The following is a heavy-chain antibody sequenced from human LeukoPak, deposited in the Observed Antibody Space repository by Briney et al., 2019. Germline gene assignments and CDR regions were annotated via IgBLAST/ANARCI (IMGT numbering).Heavy chain of an antibody. CDR1: GFTFSSYS. CDR3: AREGGSDGMDV. D-gene: IGHD5-12*01. V-gene: IGHV3-21*01. CDR2: ISSSSSSYI. Sequence: GGSLRLSCAASGFTFSSYSMSWVRQAPGKGLGWVSSISSSSSSYIYYADSVKGRFTISRDNAKNSLYLQMNSLRAEDTAVYYCAREGGSDGMDVWGQGTTVTVSS. J-gene: IGHJ6*02.